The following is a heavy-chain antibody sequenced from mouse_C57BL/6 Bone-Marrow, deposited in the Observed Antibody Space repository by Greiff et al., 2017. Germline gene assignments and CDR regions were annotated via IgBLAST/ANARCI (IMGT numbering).Heavy chain of an antibody. J-gene: IGHJ2*01. V-gene: IGHV14-4*01. CDR3: TTSIYYGNPYYFDY. D-gene: IGHD2-1*01. CDR2: IDPENGDT. Sequence: VQLQQSGAELVRPGASVKLSCTASGFNINDDYMHWVKQRPEQGLEWIGWIDPENGDTEYASKFQGKATITADTSSHTAYLQLSSLTSEDTAVYYCTTSIYYGNPYYFDYWGQGTTLTVSS. CDR1: GFNINDDY.